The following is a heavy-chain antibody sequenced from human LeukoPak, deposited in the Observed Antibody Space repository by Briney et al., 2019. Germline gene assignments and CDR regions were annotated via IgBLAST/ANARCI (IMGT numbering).Heavy chain of an antibody. V-gene: IGHV3-66*01. CDR3: ARDGGYGDYGDIDY. CDR2: IYSGGST. Sequence: GGSLRLSCAASGFTVSSNYMSWVRQAPGKGLEWGSVIYSGGSTYYADSVKGRFTISRDNSKNTLYLQMNSLRAEDTAVYYCARDGGYGDYGDIDYWGQGTLVTVSS. CDR1: GFTVSSNY. J-gene: IGHJ4*02. D-gene: IGHD4-17*01.